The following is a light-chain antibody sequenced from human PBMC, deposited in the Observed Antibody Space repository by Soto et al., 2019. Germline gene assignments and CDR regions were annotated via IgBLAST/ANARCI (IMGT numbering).Light chain of an antibody. CDR2: DAS. V-gene: IGKV1-33*01. Sequence: DIEMTQSPSSLSASVGDRVTITYQASQDISNYLNWYQQKTGRAPKLLIYDASSLESGVSSRFSGSGSGTHFTFTISSLQPDDIATYYCQQYEDFPLTFGQGTRLDIK. J-gene: IGKJ5*01. CDR1: QDISNY. CDR3: QQYEDFPLT.